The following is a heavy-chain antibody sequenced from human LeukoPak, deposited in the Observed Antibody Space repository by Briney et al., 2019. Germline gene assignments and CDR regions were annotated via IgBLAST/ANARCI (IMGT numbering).Heavy chain of an antibody. CDR1: GFTFDDYA. V-gene: IGHV3-43*02. J-gene: IGHJ1*01. Sequence: GGTLRLSCAASGFTFDDYAMHWARQVPGKGLEGVSLISGDGGSTNYADSVKGGFTISRDNSKNSLYLQMNSLRTEDTALYYCAKGIYSGRGSYFEHWGQGTLVTVSS. CDR2: ISGDGGST. CDR3: AKGIYSGRGSYFEH. D-gene: IGHD2-15*01.